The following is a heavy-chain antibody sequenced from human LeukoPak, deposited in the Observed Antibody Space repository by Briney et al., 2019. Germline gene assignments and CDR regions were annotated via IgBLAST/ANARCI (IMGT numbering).Heavy chain of an antibody. CDR1: GYTFTGYY. D-gene: IGHD2-2*01. Sequence: ASVKVSCKASGYTFTGYYMHWVRQAPGQGLEWMGWINPNSGGTNYAQKFQGRVTMTRDTSISTAYMELSRLRSDDTAVYYCARDVYCSSTSCSRIAAAGPLDYWGQGTLVTVSS. CDR2: INPNSGGT. CDR3: ARDVYCSSTSCSRIAAAGPLDY. V-gene: IGHV1-2*02. J-gene: IGHJ4*02.